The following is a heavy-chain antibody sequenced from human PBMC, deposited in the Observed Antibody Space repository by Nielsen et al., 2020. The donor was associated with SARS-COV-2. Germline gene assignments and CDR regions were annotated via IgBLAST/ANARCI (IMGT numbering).Heavy chain of an antibody. Sequence: SETLSLTCTVSGGSISSNNYYWVWIRQPPGKGLEWIGSLSSRGSAYYNPSLKSRVTISVDTSKNQFSLKLSSVTAADTAVYYCARTPSSGWPYYYYYMDVWGKGTTVTVSS. CDR1: GGSISSNNYY. V-gene: IGHV4-39*07. D-gene: IGHD6-19*01. CDR2: LSSRGSA. J-gene: IGHJ6*03. CDR3: ARTPSSGWPYYYYYMDV.